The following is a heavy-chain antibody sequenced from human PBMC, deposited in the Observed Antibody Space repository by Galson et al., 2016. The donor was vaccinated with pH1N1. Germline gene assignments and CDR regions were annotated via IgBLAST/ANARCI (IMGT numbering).Heavy chain of an antibody. D-gene: IGHD1-26*01. J-gene: IGHJ3*02. V-gene: IGHV4-61*02. Sequence: LSLTCTVSGSSVNSDSYYWSWIRQPAGKGLEWIGRIYTSGGTSYNPSLKSRVTISVGTSKNHFSLKLSSVTAADTAVYYCARDAAHTGTYYVAFDTWGQGTIVTVSS. CDR3: ARDAAHTGTYYVAFDT. CDR2: IYTSGGT. CDR1: GSSVNSDSYY.